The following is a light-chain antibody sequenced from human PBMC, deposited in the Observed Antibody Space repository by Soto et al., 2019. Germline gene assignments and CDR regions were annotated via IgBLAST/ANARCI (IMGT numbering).Light chain of an antibody. V-gene: IGKV3-20*01. Sequence: EVVLTQSPGTLSLSPGERATLSCRASQSVNSSYLAWYQQKPGQAPRLLISGASGRATGIPVRFSSGGSETDFTLTISSLEPEDFAVYYCQHYGTSWWTFGQGTKVDIK. CDR2: GAS. J-gene: IGKJ1*01. CDR3: QHYGTSWWT. CDR1: QSVNSSY.